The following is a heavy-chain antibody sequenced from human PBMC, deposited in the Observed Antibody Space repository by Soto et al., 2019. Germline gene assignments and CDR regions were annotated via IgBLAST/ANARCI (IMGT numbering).Heavy chain of an antibody. Sequence: SVKVSCKASGGTFSSYAISWVRQAPGQGLEWMGGIIPIFGTANYAQKFQGRVTITADESTSTAYMELSSLRSEDTAVYYCARDLGYCSGGSCFNLFDPRGQRTLVTVSS. CDR2: IIPIFGTA. CDR3: ARDLGYCSGGSCFNLFDP. V-gene: IGHV1-69*13. CDR1: GGTFSSYA. D-gene: IGHD2-15*01. J-gene: IGHJ5*02.